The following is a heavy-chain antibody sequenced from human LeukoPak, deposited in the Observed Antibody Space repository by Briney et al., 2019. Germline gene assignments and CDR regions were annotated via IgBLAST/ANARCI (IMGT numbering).Heavy chain of an antibody. CDR2: IYYSGST. D-gene: IGHD3-22*01. Sequence: GSLRLSCAASGFTFSSYAMSWVRQPPGKGLEWITNIYYSGSTYYNPSLKSRVTISLDTSKNQFSLRLSSVTAADTAVYYCARGPRITMIPVVHFDYWGQGTLVTVSS. CDR1: GFTFSSYA. CDR3: ARGPRITMIPVVHFDY. V-gene: IGHV4-39*01. J-gene: IGHJ4*02.